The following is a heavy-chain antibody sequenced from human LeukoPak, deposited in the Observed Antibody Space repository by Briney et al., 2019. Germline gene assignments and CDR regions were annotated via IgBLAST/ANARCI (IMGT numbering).Heavy chain of an antibody. D-gene: IGHD3-10*01. CDR3: ARGITMVRGVIFYV. CDR1: GYTFTSYD. Sequence: ASVKVSCKASGYTFTSYDINWVRQATGQGLEWMGRMNPNSGNTGYAQKFQGRVTMTRNTSISTAYMELSSLRSEDTAVYYCARGITMVRGVIFYVWGQGTTVTVSS. CDR2: MNPNSGNT. V-gene: IGHV1-8*01. J-gene: IGHJ6*02.